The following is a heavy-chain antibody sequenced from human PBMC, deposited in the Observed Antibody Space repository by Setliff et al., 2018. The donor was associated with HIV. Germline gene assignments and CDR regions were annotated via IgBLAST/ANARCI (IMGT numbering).Heavy chain of an antibody. CDR1: GYKFTGHH. CDR3: ARQDIPTGYYLFDY. D-gene: IGHD3-9*01. Sequence: ASVKVSCKASGYKFTGHHIQWMRQAPGQGLEWMGRINPNMGDTQYARKFQGRIIMTRDTSINTVDMEMSSLTSDDTALYYCARQDIPTGYYLFDYWGQGTQVTVSS. J-gene: IGHJ4*02. V-gene: IGHV1-2*06. CDR2: INPNMGDT.